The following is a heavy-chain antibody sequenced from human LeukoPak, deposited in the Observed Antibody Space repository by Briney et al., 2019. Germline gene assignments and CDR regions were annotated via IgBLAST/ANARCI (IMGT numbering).Heavy chain of an antibody. CDR3: ARQNRPPYSGSSYYFAY. D-gene: IGHD6-13*01. V-gene: IGHV4-59*08. Sequence: PSETLSLTCTVSGGSISSYYWSWIRQPPGKGLEWIGYIYYSGSTNYNPSLKSRVTISVDTSKNQFSLKLSSVTAADTAMYYCARQNRPPYSGSSYYFAYWGQGTLVTVSS. CDR1: GGSISSYY. J-gene: IGHJ4*02. CDR2: IYYSGST.